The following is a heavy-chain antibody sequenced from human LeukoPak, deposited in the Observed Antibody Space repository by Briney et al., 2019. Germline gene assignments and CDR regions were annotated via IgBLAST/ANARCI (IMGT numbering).Heavy chain of an antibody. CDR3: ARVDSGSACAS. CDR2: ISRNGRNT. Sequence: PGGSLRLSCAASGFTLSSYSMRWVRQAPGKGLEFVSAISRNGRNTYYANSVKGRITISRDISKNTLYLQMGSLRPEDMAVYYCARVDSGSACASWGQGILVTVSS. CDR1: GFTLSSYS. V-gene: IGHV3-64*01. J-gene: IGHJ1*01. D-gene: IGHD6-19*01.